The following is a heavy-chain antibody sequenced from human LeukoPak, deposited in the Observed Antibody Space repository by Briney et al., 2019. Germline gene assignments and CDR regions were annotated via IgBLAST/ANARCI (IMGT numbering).Heavy chain of an antibody. J-gene: IGHJ3*02. D-gene: IGHD2-15*01. CDR3: AREVVAAPGAFDI. Sequence: PSETLSLTCAVYGGSFSGYYWSWIRQSPGKGLGWIGEINHSGSTNYNPSLKSRVTISVDTSKNQFSLKLSSVTAADTAVYYCAREVVAAPGAFDIWGQGTMVTVSS. CDR1: GGSFSGYY. CDR2: INHSGST. V-gene: IGHV4-34*01.